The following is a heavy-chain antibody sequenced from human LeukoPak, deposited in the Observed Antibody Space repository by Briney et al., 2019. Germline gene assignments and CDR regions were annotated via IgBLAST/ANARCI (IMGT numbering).Heavy chain of an antibody. J-gene: IGHJ6*03. CDR1: GGSISSYY. Sequence: SETLSLTCTVSGGSISSYYWSWIRQPPGKGLEWIGYIYYSGSANYNPSLKSRVTISVDTSKNQFSLKLSSVTAADTAVYYCARRAKVAATAYYYYMDVWGKGTTVTVSS. V-gene: IGHV4-59*01. CDR2: IYYSGSA. CDR3: ARRAKVAATAYYYYMDV. D-gene: IGHD2-15*01.